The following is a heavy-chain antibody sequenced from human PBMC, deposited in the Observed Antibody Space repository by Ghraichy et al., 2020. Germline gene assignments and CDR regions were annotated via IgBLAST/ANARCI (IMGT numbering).Heavy chain of an antibody. Sequence: SETLSLTCTVSSDSLSSDYWSWIRQPPGKGLECIGYTYYTGSTHYNPSLKSRITISVDRYKNQISLRLRSVTAADTGVYYCARGVSVKYYGMDVWGLGTTVAVSS. D-gene: IGHD3-16*01. CDR3: ARGVSVKYYGMDV. CDR2: TYYTGST. J-gene: IGHJ6*02. V-gene: IGHV4-59*01. CDR1: SDSLSSDY.